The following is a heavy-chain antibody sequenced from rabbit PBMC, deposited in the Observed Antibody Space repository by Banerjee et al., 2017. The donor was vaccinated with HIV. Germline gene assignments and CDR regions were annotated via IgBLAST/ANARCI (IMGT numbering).Heavy chain of an antibody. CDR2: IYAGSSGST. D-gene: IGHD4-2*01. V-gene: IGHV1S45*01. CDR1: GFSLSNNHF. J-gene: IGHJ4*01. CDR3: ARREGGSRPFYFNL. Sequence: QEQLVESGGGLVQPEGSLTLACTASGFSLSNNHFIYWVRQAPGKGLEWIACIYAGSSGSTCYASWAKGRFAISRTSPTTVTLQMTSLTAADTATYFCARREGGSRPFYFNLWGQGTLVTVS.